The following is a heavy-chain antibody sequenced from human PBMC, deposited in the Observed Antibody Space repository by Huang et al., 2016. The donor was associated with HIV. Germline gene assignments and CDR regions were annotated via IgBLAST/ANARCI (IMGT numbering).Heavy chain of an antibody. Sequence: QLQLQESGPGLVKPSETLSLTCTVSGGSISSSSYYWGWIRQPPGKGLEWIGSIYHIGTTYYNPSLKSRVTISVDTSRTQFSRKLSSVTAADTAVYYCAAHGRIVGIPAAPLRFDPWGQGTLVTVSS. CDR2: IYHIGTT. J-gene: IGHJ5*02. CDR1: GGSISSSSYY. V-gene: IGHV4-39*01. D-gene: IGHD6-13*01. CDR3: AAHGRIVGIPAAPLRFDP.